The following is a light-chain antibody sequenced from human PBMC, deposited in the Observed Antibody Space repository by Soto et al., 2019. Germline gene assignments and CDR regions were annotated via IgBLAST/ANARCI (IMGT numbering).Light chain of an antibody. CDR3: QQYNRYWT. V-gene: IGKV1-5*03. CDR2: KAS. J-gene: IGKJ1*01. Sequence: DIQMTQSPSTLSGSVGDRVTITFRASQTISSWVAWYQQKPGTAPNLLISKASSLESGVPSRFSGSGPGTEFTLTISSLQPDDVATYYCQQYNRYWTFGQGTKVDIK. CDR1: QTISSW.